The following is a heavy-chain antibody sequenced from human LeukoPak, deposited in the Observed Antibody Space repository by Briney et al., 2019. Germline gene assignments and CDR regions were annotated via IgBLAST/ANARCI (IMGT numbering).Heavy chain of an antibody. CDR3: ARQEYSYGPYDY. D-gene: IGHD5-18*01. CDR1: GYTFTSYG. Sequence: ASVKVSCKASGYTFTSYGISWVRQAPGQGLEWMGGISAYNGNTNYAQKLQGRVTMTTDTSTSTAYMELRSLRSDDTAMYYCARQEYSYGPYDYWGQGTLVTVSS. CDR2: ISAYNGNT. J-gene: IGHJ4*02. V-gene: IGHV1-18*01.